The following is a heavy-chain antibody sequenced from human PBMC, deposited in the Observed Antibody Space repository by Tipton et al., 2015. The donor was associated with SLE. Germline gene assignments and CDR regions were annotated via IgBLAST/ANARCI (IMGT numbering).Heavy chain of an antibody. CDR2: VYFGGTT. CDR1: GDSIRSTTYY. D-gene: IGHD1-26*01. V-gene: IGHV4-39*07. CDR3: ARGGLGVSYYYYMDV. J-gene: IGHJ6*03. Sequence: TLSLTCTVSGDSIRSTTYYWAWIRQPPGKGLEWIGSVYFGGTTYNNPSLKSRVTISVDTSKNQFSLKLSSVTAADTAVYYCARGGLGVSYYYYMDVWGKGTTVTVSS.